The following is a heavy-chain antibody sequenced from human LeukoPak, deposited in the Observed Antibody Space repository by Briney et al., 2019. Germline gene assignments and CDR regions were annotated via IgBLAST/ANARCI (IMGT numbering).Heavy chain of an antibody. V-gene: IGHV3-74*01. Sequence: GGSLRLSCAASGFTFSSYWMHWVRQAPGKGLVWVSRIKSDGKTNYADSVKGRLTISRDNAKNTVSLQMNSLRAEDTGVYYCARAPSEIGGYYPEYFRHWGQGTLVTVSS. CDR1: GFTFSSYW. J-gene: IGHJ1*01. CDR3: ARAPSEIGGYYPEYFRH. D-gene: IGHD3-22*01. CDR2: IKSDGKT.